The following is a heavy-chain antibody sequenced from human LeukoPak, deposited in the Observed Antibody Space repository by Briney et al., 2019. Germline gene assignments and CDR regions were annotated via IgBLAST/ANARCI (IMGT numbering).Heavy chain of an antibody. CDR2: IYFNGGST. V-gene: IGHV4-39*01. J-gene: IGHJ5*02. Sequence: SETLSLTCTVSGGSITNTISYWAWTRQSPGKGLEWIGSIYFNGGSTYYNPSLKTRATLLLDTSRNQFSLNLRSVTAADTGVYYCARPMYNSWDRFDPWGQGTQVTVSS. CDR3: ARPMYNSWDRFDP. D-gene: IGHD2/OR15-2a*01. CDR1: GGSITNTISY.